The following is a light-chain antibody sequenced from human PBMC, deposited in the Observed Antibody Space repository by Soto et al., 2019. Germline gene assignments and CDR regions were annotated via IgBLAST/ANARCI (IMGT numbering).Light chain of an antibody. CDR1: QSIASTN. CDR2: GAS. Sequence: EIVLTQSPDFLSLSPGERATLSCRASQSIASTNLAWYQQKPGQAPRLLIYGASIRATGIPDRFSGSGSGTDFTLTISRPEPEDFAVFYCQHYGNSLWTFGQGTKVEI. V-gene: IGKV3-20*01. CDR3: QHYGNSLWT. J-gene: IGKJ1*01.